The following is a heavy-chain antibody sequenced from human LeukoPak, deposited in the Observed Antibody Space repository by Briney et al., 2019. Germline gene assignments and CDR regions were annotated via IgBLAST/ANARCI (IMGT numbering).Heavy chain of an antibody. CDR1: GFTFSTYW. D-gene: IGHD2/OR15-2a*01. V-gene: IGHV3-74*01. CDR3: TAEREYKYYY. CDR2: INRDGSGI. Sequence: GGSLRLSCAASGFTFSTYWMHWVRQAPGKGLVWISRINRDGSGITYADSVKGRFTISRDNAKSILYLQMNSLKTEDTAVYYCTAEREYKYYYWGQGSLVTVSS. J-gene: IGHJ4*02.